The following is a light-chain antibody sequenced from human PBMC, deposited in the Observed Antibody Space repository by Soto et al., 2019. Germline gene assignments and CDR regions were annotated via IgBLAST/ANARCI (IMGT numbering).Light chain of an antibody. CDR2: DAS. J-gene: IGKJ4*01. CDR3: QQYNFWPPLT. Sequence: EIVMTQSPATLSVSPGERATLSCRASQSVNSNLAWYRQKPGQAPRLLISDASTRATGVSARFSGSGSGTEFTLTISSLQYEDSGIYYCQQYNFWPPLTFGGVTKVELK. CDR1: QSVNSN. V-gene: IGKV3-15*01.